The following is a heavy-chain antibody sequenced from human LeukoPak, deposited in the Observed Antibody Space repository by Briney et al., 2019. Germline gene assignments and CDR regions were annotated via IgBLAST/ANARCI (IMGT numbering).Heavy chain of an antibody. CDR3: AKHSGSYFIYYVDS. CDR2: ISGSAYNS. D-gene: IGHD1-26*01. CDR1: GFTFSSYG. Sequence: GGSLRLSCAASGFTFSSYGMSWVRQSPGKGLEWVSTISGSAYNSYYADSVKGRFTISRDNSANTLYLEMNNLRVEDTALYYCAKHSGSYFIYYVDSWGQGTLVTVSS. J-gene: IGHJ4*02. V-gene: IGHV3-23*01.